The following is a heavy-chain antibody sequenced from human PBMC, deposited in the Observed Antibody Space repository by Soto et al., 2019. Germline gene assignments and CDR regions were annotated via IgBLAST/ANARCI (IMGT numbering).Heavy chain of an antibody. D-gene: IGHD3-10*01. Sequence: PGGSLRLSCAASGFSVSSDYMSWVRQAPGKGLEWVSLIYSGGDTYYADSVKGRFTISRDISSNTIYLHMTSLRADDTAIYYCTRAGSAPGNFYISNYYDMDVWGRGTTVTVSS. CDR2: IYSGGDT. V-gene: IGHV3-53*01. CDR3: TRAGSAPGNFYISNYYDMDV. J-gene: IGHJ6*02. CDR1: GFSVSSDY.